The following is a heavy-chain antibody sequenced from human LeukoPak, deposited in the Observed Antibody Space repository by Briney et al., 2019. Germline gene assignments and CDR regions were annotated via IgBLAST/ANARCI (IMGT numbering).Heavy chain of an antibody. J-gene: IGHJ4*02. Sequence: GGSLRLSCAGSGFIFGGYTMNWVRQAPGKGLEWVSAISGSGGSTYYADSVKGRFTISRDDSKNTLYLQMNSVRDEDTAVYYCARAPRWSQYSFDYWGQGTLVTVSS. CDR2: ISGSGGST. CDR1: GFIFGGYT. CDR3: ARAPRWSQYSFDY. V-gene: IGHV3-23*01. D-gene: IGHD4-23*01.